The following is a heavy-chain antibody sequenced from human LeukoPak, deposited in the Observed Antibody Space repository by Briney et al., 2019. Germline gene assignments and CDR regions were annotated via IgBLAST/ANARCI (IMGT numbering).Heavy chain of an antibody. Sequence: GGSLRLSCAASGFTFSDYYMSWIRQAPGKGLEWVSYISSSGSTIYYADSVKGRFTISRDNAKNSLYLQMNSLRAGDTAVYYCARDTYYEFWSGYLGYMDVWGKGTTVTVSS. CDR2: ISSSGSTI. D-gene: IGHD3-3*01. CDR1: GFTFSDYY. J-gene: IGHJ6*03. V-gene: IGHV3-11*01. CDR3: ARDTYYEFWSGYLGYMDV.